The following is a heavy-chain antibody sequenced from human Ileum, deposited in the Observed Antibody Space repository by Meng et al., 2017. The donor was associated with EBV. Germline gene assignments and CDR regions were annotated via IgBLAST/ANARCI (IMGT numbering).Heavy chain of an antibody. J-gene: IGHJ4*02. CDR2: ISAYNGNT. D-gene: IGHD1-26*01. V-gene: IGHV1-18*01. CDR1: GYTFSNYG. Sequence: HVRLLPVWALVKQRRGSVKVSWKCSGYTFSNYGITWLRQAPGQGLESMRWISAYNGNTNYAQNLKGRVTMTTDTSTGTAYMEVRSLRSDDTAVYYCARAGNGGSYYFTYWGQGTLVTVSS. CDR3: ARAGNGGSYYFTY.